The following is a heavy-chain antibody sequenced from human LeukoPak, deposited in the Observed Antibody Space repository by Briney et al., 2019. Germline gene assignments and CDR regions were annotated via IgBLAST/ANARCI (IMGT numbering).Heavy chain of an antibody. J-gene: IGHJ4*02. V-gene: IGHV1-2*02. CDR1: GYTFTGYH. CDR2: INPNSGGT. CDR3: ASLDIVVVPAAKTVDY. D-gene: IGHD2-2*01. Sequence: ASVKVSCKASGYTFTGYHMHWVRQAPGQGLEWMGWINPNSGGTNYAQKFQGRVTMTRDTSISTAYMELSRLRSDDTAVYYCASLDIVVVPAAKTVDYWGQGTLVTVSS.